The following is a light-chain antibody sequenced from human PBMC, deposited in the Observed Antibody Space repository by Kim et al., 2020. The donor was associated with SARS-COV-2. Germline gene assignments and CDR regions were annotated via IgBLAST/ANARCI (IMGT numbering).Light chain of an antibody. CDR3: QQSYRTPFT. CDR1: LNISNY. V-gene: IGKV1-39*01. Sequence: ASVGDRVTISCRASLNISNYLNWYQQKPGKAPNLLIYAASNLESGVPSRCSGSGSGTDFTLTIGSLQPEDSATYYCQQSYRTPFTFGHGTRLEIK. CDR2: AAS. J-gene: IGKJ5*01.